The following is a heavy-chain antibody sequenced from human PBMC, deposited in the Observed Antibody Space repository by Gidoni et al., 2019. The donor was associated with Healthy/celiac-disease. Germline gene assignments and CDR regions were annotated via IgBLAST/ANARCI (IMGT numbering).Heavy chain of an antibody. CDR2: INAGNGNT. D-gene: IGHD3-10*01. Sequence: QVQLVQSGAEVKKPGASVKVSCKASGYTFTSYAMHWVRQAPGQRLEWMGWINAGNGNTKYSQKFQGRVTITRDTSASTAYMELSSLRSEDTAVYYCARGGIRGVKYYYYGMDVWGQGTTGTVSS. CDR1: GYTFTSYA. CDR3: ARGGIRGVKYYYYGMDV. V-gene: IGHV1-3*01. J-gene: IGHJ6*02.